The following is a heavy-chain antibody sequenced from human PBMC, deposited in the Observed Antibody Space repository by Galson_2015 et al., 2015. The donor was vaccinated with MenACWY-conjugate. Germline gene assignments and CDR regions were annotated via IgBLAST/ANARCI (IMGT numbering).Heavy chain of an antibody. CDR1: GFTFSRYW. J-gene: IGHJ3*02. D-gene: IGHD2-15*01. V-gene: IGHV3-74*01. CDR2: IRGDGSAI. CDR3: TRVQEGTSGSFDI. Sequence: SLRLSCAASGFTFSRYWMHWVRQVAGKGLVWVSRIRGDGSAITYADSVKGRFIISRDNAKNTMFLQMNSLRVEDTGVYYCTRVQEGTSGSFDIWGLGTLVTVSS.